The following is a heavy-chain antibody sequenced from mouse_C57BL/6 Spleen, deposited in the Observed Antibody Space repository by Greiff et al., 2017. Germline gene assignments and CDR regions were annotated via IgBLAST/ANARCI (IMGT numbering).Heavy chain of an antibody. J-gene: IGHJ2*01. CDR3: TTGQRGY. V-gene: IGHV14-4*01. CDR2: IDPENGDT. D-gene: IGHD3-3*01. Sequence: EVQLLQSGAELVRPGASVKLSCTASGFTFTDDYMHWVKQRPEQGLEWIGWIDPENGDTEYASKFQGKATITAATSSNTAYLQLSSLTSADTAVYYCTTGQRGYWGQGTTLTVSS. CDR1: GFTFTDDY.